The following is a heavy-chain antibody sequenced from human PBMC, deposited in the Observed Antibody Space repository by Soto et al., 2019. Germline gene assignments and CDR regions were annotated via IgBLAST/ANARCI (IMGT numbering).Heavy chain of an antibody. J-gene: IGHJ4*02. Sequence: GGSLRLSCAASGFTFSSYAMHWVRQAPGKGLEWVAVISYDGSNKYYADSVKGRFTISRDNSKSTLYLQMNSLRAEDTAVYYCARTAAAGTTHLYYFDYWGQGTLVTVSS. D-gene: IGHD6-13*01. V-gene: IGHV3-30-3*01. CDR3: ARTAAAGTTHLYYFDY. CDR2: ISYDGSNK. CDR1: GFTFSSYA.